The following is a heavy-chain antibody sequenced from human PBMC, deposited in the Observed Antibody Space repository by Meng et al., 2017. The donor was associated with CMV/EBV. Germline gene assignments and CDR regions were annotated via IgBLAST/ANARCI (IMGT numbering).Heavy chain of an antibody. CDR2: IKSKTDGGTT. Sequence: GGSLRLSCADSGFTFSNAWMSWVRQAPGKGLEWVGRIKSKTDGGTTDYAAPVKGRFTISRDDSKNTLYLQMNSLKTEDTAVYYCTTDQPFWSGYTYYFDYWGQGTLVTVSS. V-gene: IGHV3-15*01. CDR3: TTDQPFWSGYTYYFDY. D-gene: IGHD3-3*02. J-gene: IGHJ4*02. CDR1: GFTFSNAW.